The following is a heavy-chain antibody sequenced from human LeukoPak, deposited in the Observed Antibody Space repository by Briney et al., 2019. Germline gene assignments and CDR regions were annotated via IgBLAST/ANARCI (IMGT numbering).Heavy chain of an antibody. V-gene: IGHV4-59*01. Sequence: SEALSLTCTVSGGSISTYYWNWIRQPPGKGLEWIGYIYHSGSTNYNPSLQSRVTISVDTSKNQFSLNLNSVTAADTAVYYCARGGAARLHFQNWGQGTLVTVSS. CDR2: IYHSGST. J-gene: IGHJ1*01. D-gene: IGHD6-6*01. CDR3: ARGGAARLHFQN. CDR1: GGSISTYY.